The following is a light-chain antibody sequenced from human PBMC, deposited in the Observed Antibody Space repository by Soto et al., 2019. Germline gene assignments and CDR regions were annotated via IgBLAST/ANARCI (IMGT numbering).Light chain of an antibody. V-gene: IGLV2-8*01. CDR1: SSDVGAYNY. J-gene: IGLJ1*01. Sequence: QSALTQPPSASGSPGQSVTISCTGTSSDVGAYNYVSWYQQHPGKAPKLMIYEVNKRPSGVPDRFSGSKSGSTASLTVSGLQAEDEADYYCSSYAGSNIFYVFGTGTKLTDL. CDR2: EVN. CDR3: SSYAGSNIFYV.